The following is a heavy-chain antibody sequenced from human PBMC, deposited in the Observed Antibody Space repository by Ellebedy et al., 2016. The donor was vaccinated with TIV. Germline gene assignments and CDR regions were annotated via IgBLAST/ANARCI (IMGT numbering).Heavy chain of an antibody. J-gene: IGHJ4*02. V-gene: IGHV3-74*01. D-gene: IGHD5-12*01. CDR2: LSRVGSSI. CDR1: GFSFSTYW. CDR3: AALDIGNDF. Sequence: GESLKISCAASGFSFSTYWMHWVRQAPGKGLGWVSCLSRVGSSIGYADSARGRFTISRDNARHTLYLQMNSRRAEDTAVYYCAALDIGNDFWGQGTLVTVSS.